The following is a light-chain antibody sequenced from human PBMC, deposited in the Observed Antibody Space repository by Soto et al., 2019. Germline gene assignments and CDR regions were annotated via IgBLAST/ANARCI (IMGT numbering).Light chain of an antibody. V-gene: IGLV2-14*03. Sequence: QSALTQPASVSGSPGQSITISCTGTSRDIGAYNYVSWYQLHPGKAPKLIIFDVTYRPSGVSSRFSGSKSGNTASLTISGLQAEDEADYYCSSYSTRSTLFGGGTKLTVL. CDR3: SSYSTRSTL. CDR2: DVT. CDR1: SRDIGAYNY. J-gene: IGLJ2*01.